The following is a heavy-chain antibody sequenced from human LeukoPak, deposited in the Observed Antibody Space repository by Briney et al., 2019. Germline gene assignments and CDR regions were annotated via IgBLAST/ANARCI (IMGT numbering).Heavy chain of an antibody. J-gene: IGHJ4*02. CDR3: ARDSPYYYDSSGLSDY. CDR1: GFTFGDYA. V-gene: IGHV3-48*01. D-gene: IGHD3-22*01. Sequence: GGSLRLSCTTSGFTFGDYAMSWVRQAPGKGLEWVSYISSSSSTIYYADSVKGRFTISRDNAKNSLYLQMNSLRAEDTAVYYCARDSPYYYDSSGLSDYWGQGTLVTVSS. CDR2: ISSSSSTI.